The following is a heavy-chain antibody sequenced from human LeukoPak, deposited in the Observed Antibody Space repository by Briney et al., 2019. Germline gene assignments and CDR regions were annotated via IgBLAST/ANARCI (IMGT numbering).Heavy chain of an antibody. CDR1: GYSISSGYQ. CDR2: IYHSGSA. D-gene: IGHD2-2*01. J-gene: IGHJ5*02. CDR3: ARDPRWLTPDCTSTSCYENYFDP. Sequence: SETLSLTCGVSGYSISSGYQWAWIRQSPGKGLEWIFSIYHSGSAHYNPSLKSRVTISVETSKNQFSLNMYSVTAADTAVYYCARDPRWLTPDCTSTSCYENYFDPWGQGTLVTVSS. V-gene: IGHV4-38-2*02.